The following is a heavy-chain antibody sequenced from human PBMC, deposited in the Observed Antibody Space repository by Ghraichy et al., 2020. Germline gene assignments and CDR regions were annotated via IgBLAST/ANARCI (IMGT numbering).Heavy chain of an antibody. Sequence: SETLSLTCTVSGGSISSYYWSWIRQPPGMGLEWIGYIYYSGNTNYNPSLRSRVTMSVDTSKNQFSLKLSSVTAADTAVYYCARWRPNSTGADLDYWGQGTLSTFSS. D-gene: IGHD6-19*01. V-gene: IGHV4-59*01. CDR2: IYYSGNT. J-gene: IGHJ4*02. CDR1: GGSISSYY. CDR3: ARWRPNSTGADLDY.